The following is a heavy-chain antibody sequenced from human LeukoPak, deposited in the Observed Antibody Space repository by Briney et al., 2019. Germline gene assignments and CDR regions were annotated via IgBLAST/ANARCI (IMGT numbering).Heavy chain of an antibody. V-gene: IGHV4-30-2*01. CDR3: ARARAHYYDSSGYYD. Sequence: SEALSLTCAVSGGSISSGGYSWSWIRQPPGKGLEWIGYIYHSGSTYYNPSLKSRVTISVDRSKNQFSLKLSSVTAADTAVYYCARARAHYYDSSGYYDWGQGTLVTVSS. CDR2: IYHSGST. CDR1: GGSISSGGYS. D-gene: IGHD3-22*01. J-gene: IGHJ4*02.